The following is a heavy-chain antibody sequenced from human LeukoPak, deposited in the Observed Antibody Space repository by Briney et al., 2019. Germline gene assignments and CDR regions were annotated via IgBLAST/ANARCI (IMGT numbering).Heavy chain of an antibody. CDR1: GYTFTSYG. Sequence: ASVKVSCKASGYTFTSYGISWVRQAPGQGLEWMGWISTYNGNTHYAQKLQGRVTMTIDTSTSTAYMELRSLRSDDTAVYYCARSSLAVAGSVLDYWGQGTLVTVSS. CDR2: ISTYNGNT. CDR3: ARSSLAVAGSVLDY. D-gene: IGHD6-19*01. J-gene: IGHJ4*02. V-gene: IGHV1-18*01.